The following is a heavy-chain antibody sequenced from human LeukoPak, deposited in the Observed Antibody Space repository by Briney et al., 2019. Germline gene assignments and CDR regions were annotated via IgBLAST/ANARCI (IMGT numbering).Heavy chain of an antibody. CDR2: IIPIFGTA. D-gene: IGHD3-3*01. CDR1: GGTFSSYA. V-gene: IGHV1-69*06. CDR3: ASERSSYYDFWSGYQLSYYFDY. J-gene: IGHJ4*02. Sequence: GASVKVSCKASGGTFSSYAISWVRQAPGQGLEWMGGIIPIFGTANYAQKFQGRVTITADKSTSTAYMELSSLRSEDTAVYYCASERSSYYDFWSGYQLSYYFDYWGQGTLVTVSS.